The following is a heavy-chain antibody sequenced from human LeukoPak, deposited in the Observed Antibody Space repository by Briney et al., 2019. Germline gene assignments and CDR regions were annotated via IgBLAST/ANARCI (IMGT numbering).Heavy chain of an antibody. CDR1: GFTFHTYW. CDR2: IKQDGSQK. CDR3: PRDQAYATRGYRPWAFDM. J-gene: IGHJ3*02. Sequence: GGSLRLSCAASGFTFHTYWMGWVRQAPGKGLEWVAYIKQDGSQKYYVDSVKGRFTISRDNDKNSLYVQMNSLTVQATAVYYCPRDQAYATRGYRPWAFDMWGQGTMVTVSS. V-gene: IGHV3-7*01. D-gene: IGHD2-15*01.